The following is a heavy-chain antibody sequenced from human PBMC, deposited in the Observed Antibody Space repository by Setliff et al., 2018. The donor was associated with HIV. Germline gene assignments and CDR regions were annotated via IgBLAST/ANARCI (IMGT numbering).Heavy chain of an antibody. CDR2: ICPTGSS. CDR1: GGSMSSYY. V-gene: IGHV4-4*07. J-gene: IGHJ4*02. D-gene: IGHD3-10*01. CDR3: ARDRGIYNTAKGLDY. Sequence: SETLSLTCTVSGGSMSSYYWSWIRQPAGKGLEWIGRICPTGSSNYNPSLRSRVTMSVDTSKNQFSLNLNSVTAADTAVYYCARDRGIYNTAKGLDYWGQGTLVTVSS.